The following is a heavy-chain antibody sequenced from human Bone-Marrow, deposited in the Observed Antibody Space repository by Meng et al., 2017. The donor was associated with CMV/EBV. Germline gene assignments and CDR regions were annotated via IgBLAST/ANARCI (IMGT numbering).Heavy chain of an antibody. CDR3: ARDSSTSWSGDAFDI. D-gene: IGHD2-2*01. V-gene: IGHV1-18*01. J-gene: IGHJ3*02. CDR1: GYTFTSYG. CDR2: ISAYNGNT. Sequence: ASVKVSCKASGYTFTSYGISWVRQAPGQGLEWMGWISAYNGNTNYAQKLQGRVTMTTDTSTRTACMELRSLRSDDTAVYYCARDSSTSWSGDAFDIWGQGTMVTVSS.